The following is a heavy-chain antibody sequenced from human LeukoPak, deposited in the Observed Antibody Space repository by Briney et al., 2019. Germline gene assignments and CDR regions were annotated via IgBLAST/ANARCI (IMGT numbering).Heavy chain of an antibody. CDR1: GGSISSYY. D-gene: IGHD6-6*01. CDR2: ISYSGST. Sequence: SETLSLTCTVSGGSISSYYWSWLRQPAGKGLEWIGSISYSGSTNYNPSLKSRVTISIDTSKNRFSLKVSSVIAADTAMYYCARGGSRSYTSSTLDYWGQGTLVTVSS. CDR3: ARGGSRSYTSSTLDY. J-gene: IGHJ4*02. V-gene: IGHV4-59*12.